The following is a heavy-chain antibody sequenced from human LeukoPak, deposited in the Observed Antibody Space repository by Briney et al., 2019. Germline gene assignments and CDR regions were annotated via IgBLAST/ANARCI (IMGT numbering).Heavy chain of an antibody. CDR2: ISSSSYI. CDR1: GFTFSSCA. CDR3: ARAVTYFYGSVTYDWFDP. J-gene: IGHJ5*02. D-gene: IGHD3-10*01. Sequence: GGSLRLSCAASGFTFSSCAMNWVRQAPGKGLEWVSSISSSSYIYYADSVKGRFTISRDNAKNTLYLQMNSLRAEDTAIYYCARAVTYFYGSVTYDWFDPWGQGTLVTVSS. V-gene: IGHV3-21*01.